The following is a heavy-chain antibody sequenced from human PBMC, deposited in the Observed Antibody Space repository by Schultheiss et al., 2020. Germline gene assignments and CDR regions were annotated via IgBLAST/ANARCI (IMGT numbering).Heavy chain of an antibody. J-gene: IGHJ6*02. V-gene: IGHV5-51*01. CDR3: ARHGDVLTGDYYYYGMDV. CDR1: GYSFTSYW. Sequence: GESLKISCKGSGYSFTSYWIGWVRQMPGKGLEWMGIIYPGDSDTRYSPSFQGQVTISADKSISTAYLQWSSLKASDTAMYYCARHGDVLTGDYYYYGMDVWGQGTTVTVS. CDR2: IYPGDSDT. D-gene: IGHD7-27*01.